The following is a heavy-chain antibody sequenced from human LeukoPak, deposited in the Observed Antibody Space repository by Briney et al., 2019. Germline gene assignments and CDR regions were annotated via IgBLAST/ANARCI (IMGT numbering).Heavy chain of an antibody. CDR1: GFTFSDYY. Sequence: TGGSLRLSCAASGFTFSDYYMSWIRQAPGKGLEWVSYISSSGSTIYYADSVKGRFTISRDNSKNTLYLQMNSLRAEDTAVYYCANSGVWFGELSWFDPWGQGTLVTVSS. J-gene: IGHJ5*02. V-gene: IGHV3-11*01. D-gene: IGHD3-10*01. CDR3: ANSGVWFGELSWFDP. CDR2: ISSSGSTI.